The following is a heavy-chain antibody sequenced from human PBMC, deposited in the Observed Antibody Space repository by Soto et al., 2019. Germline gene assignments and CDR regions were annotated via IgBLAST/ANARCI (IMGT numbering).Heavy chain of an antibody. V-gene: IGHV4-30-2*01. D-gene: IGHD3-10*01. Sequence: PSETLSLTCAVSGGSISSGGYSWSWIRQPPGKGLEWIGYIYHSGSTYYNPSLKSRVTISVDRSKNQFSLKLSSVTAADTAVYYCARDPGSNNYFDYWGQGTLVTVSS. CDR3: ARDPGSNNYFDY. J-gene: IGHJ4*02. CDR1: GGSISSGGYS. CDR2: IYHSGST.